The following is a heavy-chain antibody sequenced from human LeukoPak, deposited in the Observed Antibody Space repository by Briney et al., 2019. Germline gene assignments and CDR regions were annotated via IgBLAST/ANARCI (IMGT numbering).Heavy chain of an antibody. V-gene: IGHV4-34*01. CDR3: ARDRPRRITMVRGVLDY. J-gene: IGHJ4*02. CDR1: GGSFSGYY. CDR2: INHSGST. Sequence: PSETLSLTCAVYGGSFSGYYWSWIRQPPGKGLEWIGEINHSGSTNYNPPLKSRVTISVDTSKNQFSLKLSSVTAADTAVYYCARDRPRRITMVRGVLDYWGQGTLVTVSS. D-gene: IGHD3-10*01.